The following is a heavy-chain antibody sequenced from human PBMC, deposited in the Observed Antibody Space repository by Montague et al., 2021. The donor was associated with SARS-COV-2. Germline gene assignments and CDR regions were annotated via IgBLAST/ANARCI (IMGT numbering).Heavy chain of an antibody. CDR1: GFSFSNHG. CDR3: GRDLYGSNDY. J-gene: IGHJ4*01. CDR2: IQRGGSVR. D-gene: IGHD4-23*01. Sequence: SLRLSCAASGFSFSNHGMSWVRQPPGKELEWVATIQRGGSVRDYLGSVKGRFTISRDDARSSLSLQMNSLSAEDTALYYCGRDLYGSNDYWGRGTLVTVSA. V-gene: IGHV3-7*01.